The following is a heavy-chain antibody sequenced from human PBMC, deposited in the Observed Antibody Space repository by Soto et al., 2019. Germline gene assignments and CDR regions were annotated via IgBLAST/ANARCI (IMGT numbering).Heavy chain of an antibody. Sequence: PGLSMRLSCAACGFSVSNYAVNWVRQAPGKGPEWVSGISAGRSTYYADSVKGRFTISRDNSKSTLFLQMDSLRAEDTALYYCTKVRGDPVWGKGTTVTVSS. CDR1: GFSVSNYA. J-gene: IGHJ6*04. D-gene: IGHD4-17*01. V-gene: IGHV3-23*01. CDR2: ISAGRST. CDR3: TKVRGDPV.